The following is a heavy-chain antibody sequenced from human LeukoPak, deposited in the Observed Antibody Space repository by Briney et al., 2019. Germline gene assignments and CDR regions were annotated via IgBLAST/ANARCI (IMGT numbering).Heavy chain of an antibody. CDR2: MNPNSGNT. CDR1: GYTFTSYD. J-gene: IGHJ3*02. CDR3: ARFYYDSTPSAFDI. V-gene: IGHV1-8*01. Sequence: ASVKVSCKASGYTFTSYDINWVRQATGQGLEWMGWMNPNSGNTGYAQKFQGRVTMTRNTSISTAYMELSSLRSEDTAVYYCARFYYDSTPSAFDIWGKGTMVTVSS. D-gene: IGHD3-22*01.